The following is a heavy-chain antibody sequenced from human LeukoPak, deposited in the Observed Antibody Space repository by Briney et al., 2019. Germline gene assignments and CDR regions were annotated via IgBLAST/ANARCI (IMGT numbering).Heavy chain of an antibody. CDR1: GFNFSNYY. J-gene: IGHJ4*02. CDR2: ISSSGTTI. V-gene: IGHV3-11*04. CDR3: ARGPSGYHNT. D-gene: IGHD5-12*01. Sequence: PGGSLRLSCAASGFNFSNYYMTWIRQAPGKGLEWVSFISSSGTTIYYADSVKGRFTISRDNSKNTLYLQMNSLRAEDTAVYYCARGPSGYHNTGGQGTLVTVSS.